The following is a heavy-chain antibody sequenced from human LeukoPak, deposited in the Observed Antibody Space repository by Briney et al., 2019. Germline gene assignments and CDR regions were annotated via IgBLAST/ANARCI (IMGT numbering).Heavy chain of an antibody. Sequence: GGSLRLSCAASGFTFSSYAMHWVRQGPGKGLEWVAVISYDGSNKYYADSVKGRFTISRDNSKNTMYLQMNSLRAEDTAVYYCARGGRVVVTAILVYWGQGTLVTVSS. V-gene: IGHV3-30*04. CDR2: ISYDGSNK. D-gene: IGHD2-21*02. J-gene: IGHJ4*02. CDR1: GFTFSSYA. CDR3: ARGGRVVVTAILVY.